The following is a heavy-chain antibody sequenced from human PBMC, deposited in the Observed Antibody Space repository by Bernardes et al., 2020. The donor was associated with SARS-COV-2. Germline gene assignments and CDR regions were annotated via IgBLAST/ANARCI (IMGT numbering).Heavy chain of an antibody. CDR2: IRGTSGII. CDR3: ARARGYTSGPPNWFDP. V-gene: IGHV3-48*02. J-gene: IGHJ5*02. D-gene: IGHD5-18*01. Sequence: GGSLRLSCAASGFTFSSFSMNWVRQAPGKGLEWVSYIRGTSGIIYYADSVKGRFTISRDNAKNSLYLQMNSLRDEDTAVYYCARARGYTSGPPNWFDPWGQGTLVT. CDR1: GFTFSSFS.